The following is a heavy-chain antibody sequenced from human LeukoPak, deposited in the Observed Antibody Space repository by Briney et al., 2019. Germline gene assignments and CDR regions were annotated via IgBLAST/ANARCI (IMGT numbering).Heavy chain of an antibody. Sequence: PSETLSLTCTVSGGSISSSSYYWGWIRQPPGKGLEWIGSIYYSGSTYYNPSLKSRVTISVDTSKNQFSLKLSSVTAADTAVYYCAREGALRLGELSFFIDYWGQGTLVTVSS. CDR3: AREGALRLGELSFFIDY. J-gene: IGHJ4*02. D-gene: IGHD3-16*02. CDR1: GGSISSSSYY. V-gene: IGHV4-39*02. CDR2: IYYSGST.